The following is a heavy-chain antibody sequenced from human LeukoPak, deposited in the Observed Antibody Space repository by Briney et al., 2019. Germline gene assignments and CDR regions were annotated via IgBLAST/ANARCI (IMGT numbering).Heavy chain of an antibody. CDR1: GFTFSSYG. CDR3: AKDHSAGVYYFDY. J-gene: IGHJ4*02. CDR2: IRYDGSNK. Sequence: PGGSLRLSCAASGFTFSSYGMHWVRQAPGKGLEWVAFIRYDGSNKYYADSVKGRFTISRDNSKNTLYLQMNSLRAEDTAVYYCAKDHSAGVYYFDYWGQGTLVTVSS. D-gene: IGHD2-15*01. V-gene: IGHV3-30*02.